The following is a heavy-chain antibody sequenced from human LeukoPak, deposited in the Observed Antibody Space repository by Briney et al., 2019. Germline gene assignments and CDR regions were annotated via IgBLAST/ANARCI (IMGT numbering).Heavy chain of an antibody. J-gene: IGHJ4*02. CDR3: ARDTVGSSSTFDY. Sequence: PSETLSLSCTVSGGSISSSYWSWIRQPPWKGLDWIGYIHYSGNTNSNPSLKSRVTMSVDTSNNQFSLKLTSVTAADTAVYYCARDTVGSSSTFDYWGQGTLVTVSS. CDR1: GGSISSSY. D-gene: IGHD6-13*01. CDR2: IHYSGNT. V-gene: IGHV4-59*01.